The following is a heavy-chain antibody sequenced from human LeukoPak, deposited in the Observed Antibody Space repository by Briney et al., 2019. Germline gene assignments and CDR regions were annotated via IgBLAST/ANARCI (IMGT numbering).Heavy chain of an antibody. CDR2: ISGSGGST. V-gene: IGHV3-23*01. CDR1: GFTFSSYA. J-gene: IGHJ4*02. D-gene: IGHD6-19*01. CDR3: AKIPSGWYGNFDY. Sequence: GGSLRLSCAASGFTFSSYAMSWVRQAPGKGLEWVSAISGSGGSTYYADSVKGRSTISRDNSKNTLYLQMNSLRAEDTAVYYCAKIPSGWYGNFDYWGQGTLVTVSS.